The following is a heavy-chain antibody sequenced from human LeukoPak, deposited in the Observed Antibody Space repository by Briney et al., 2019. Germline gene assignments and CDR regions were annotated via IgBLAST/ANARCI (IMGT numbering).Heavy chain of an antibody. V-gene: IGHV3-21*01. J-gene: IGHJ4*02. CDR2: ISSSSSYI. Sequence: GGSLRLSCAASGFTFSSYSMNWVRQAPGKGLEWVSSISSSSSYIYYADSVRGRFTISRDNAKNSLYLQMNSLRAEDTAVYYCARGIAAAGDDYWGQGTLVTVSS. D-gene: IGHD6-13*01. CDR3: ARGIAAAGDDY. CDR1: GFTFSSYS.